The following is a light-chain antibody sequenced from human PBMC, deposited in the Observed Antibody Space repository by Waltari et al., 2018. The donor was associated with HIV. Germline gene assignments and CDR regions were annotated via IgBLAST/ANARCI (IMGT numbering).Light chain of an antibody. CDR1: SSDVVGSNY. Sequence: QSALTQPASVSGSPGQSITIPCTGTSSDVVGSNYVSWYQQHPGKAPKLMIYDVSNRPSGVSNRFSGSKSGNTASLTISGLQAEDEADYYCSSYRSSSTWVFGGGTKLTVL. J-gene: IGLJ3*02. V-gene: IGLV2-14*03. CDR2: DVS. CDR3: SSYRSSSTWV.